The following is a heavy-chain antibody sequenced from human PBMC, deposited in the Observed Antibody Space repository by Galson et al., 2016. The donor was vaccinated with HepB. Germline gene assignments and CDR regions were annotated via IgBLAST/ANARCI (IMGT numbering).Heavy chain of an antibody. CDR1: GFTFSTSS. Sequence: SLRLSCATSGFTFSTSSMNWVRRAPGKGLEWVAYISFKETITSYADSVKGRFTVSRDNAENSLFLQMNSLRDEDTAVYYCAKEKGKATDRLYYYYYAMDVWGQGTTVTVSS. CDR3: AKEKGKATDRLYYYYYAMDV. V-gene: IGHV3-48*02. J-gene: IGHJ6*02. D-gene: IGHD5-12*01. CDR2: ISFKETIT.